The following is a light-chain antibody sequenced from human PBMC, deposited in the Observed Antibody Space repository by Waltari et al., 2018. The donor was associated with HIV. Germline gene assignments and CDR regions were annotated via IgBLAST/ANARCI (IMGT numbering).Light chain of an antibody. Sequence: DIQMTQSPSTLSASVGDRVTITCRASQSISHWLAWHQQKPGEAPKVLIYKASTLASGVPSRFSGSGSDTEFTLSINNLQPGDLATYYCQQYNTFPLTFGQGTRLEIK. CDR1: QSISHW. J-gene: IGKJ5*01. V-gene: IGKV1-5*03. CDR2: KAS. CDR3: QQYNTFPLT.